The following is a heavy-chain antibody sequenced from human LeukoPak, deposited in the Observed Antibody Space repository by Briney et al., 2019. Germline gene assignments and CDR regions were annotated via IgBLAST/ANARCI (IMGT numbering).Heavy chain of an antibody. CDR2: IYITESA. Sequence: SETLSPTCTVSGGAISSGSYYWTWIRQPAGKGVEWSGGIYITESANYNSSLESRVTILVDTSKNQFSLKLSSVTAADTAIYYCARSRERICTNPPCYVDLQATWGQGALVTVSP. D-gene: IGHD2-8*01. CDR1: GGAISSGSYY. CDR3: ARSRERICTNPPCYVDLQAT. J-gene: IGHJ4*02. V-gene: IGHV4-61*02.